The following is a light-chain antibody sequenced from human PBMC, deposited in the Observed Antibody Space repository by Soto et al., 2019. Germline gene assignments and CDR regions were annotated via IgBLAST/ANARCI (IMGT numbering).Light chain of an antibody. Sequence: EVVLTQSPVTLSLSPGERATLSCRASQSVGSSYLAWYQQKPGQAPRVLIYGASSRATGIPDRFSGSGSGTDFTLTISRLEPEDFAVYYCQQYGSSPRTFGQGTKVDIK. CDR2: GAS. CDR3: QQYGSSPRT. V-gene: IGKV3-20*01. CDR1: QSVGSSY. J-gene: IGKJ1*01.